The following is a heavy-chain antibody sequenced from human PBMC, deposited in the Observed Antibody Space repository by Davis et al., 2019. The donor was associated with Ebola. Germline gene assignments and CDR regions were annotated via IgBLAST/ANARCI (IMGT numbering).Heavy chain of an antibody. D-gene: IGHD4-23*01. J-gene: IGHJ4*02. V-gene: IGHV4-39*07. CDR2: IYYSGST. CDR3: AREGGNSYFDY. CDR1: GGSIRSSSYF. Sequence: SETLSLTCTVSGGSIRSSSYFWGWIRQPPGKGLEWIGSIYYSGSTYHNPSLKSRVTISVDTSKNQFSLKLSSMTIADTAVYYCAREGGNSYFDYWGQGTLVTVSS.